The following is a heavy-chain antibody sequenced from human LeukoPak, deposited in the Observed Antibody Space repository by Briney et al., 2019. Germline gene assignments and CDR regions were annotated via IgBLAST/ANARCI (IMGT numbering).Heavy chain of an antibody. Sequence: ASVKVSCKASGYTFTGCYMHWVRQAPGQGLEWMGWINPNSGGTNYAQKFQGRVTMTRDTSISTAYMELSRLRSDDTAVYYCASRSIIAAAGSTADYWGQGTLVTVSS. J-gene: IGHJ4*02. V-gene: IGHV1-2*02. CDR2: INPNSGGT. CDR1: GYTFTGCY. CDR3: ASRSIIAAAGSTADY. D-gene: IGHD6-13*01.